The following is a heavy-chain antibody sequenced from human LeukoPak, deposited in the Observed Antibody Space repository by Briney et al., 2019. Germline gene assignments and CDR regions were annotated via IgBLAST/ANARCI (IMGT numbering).Heavy chain of an antibody. V-gene: IGHV3-7*04. J-gene: IGHJ5*02. CDR1: GFTFSSYW. CDR2: IKQDGSEK. D-gene: IGHD3-10*01. CDR3: ARGFRGANWFDP. Sequence: AGTLSLSCAASGFTFSSYWRTWDRQAPGRELEWVANIKQDGSEKYYLDSVKGRFTISRDNANNSLYLQMNSLRGEDTAVYYCARGFRGANWFDPWGQGNLVTVSS.